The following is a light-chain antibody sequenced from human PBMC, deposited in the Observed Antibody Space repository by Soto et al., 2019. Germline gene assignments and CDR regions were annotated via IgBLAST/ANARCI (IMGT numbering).Light chain of an antibody. V-gene: IGLV1-44*01. Sequence: QPVLTQPPSAPGTPGQKVTISCSGSSSNIGSYTVNWYQQLPGTAPKLLIYNNNQRPSGVPDRFSGSKSGTSASLAISGLQSEDEADYYCAAWDDSLNGVVFGGGTKVTVL. CDR3: AAWDDSLNGVV. CDR2: NNN. CDR1: SSNIGSYT. J-gene: IGLJ2*01.